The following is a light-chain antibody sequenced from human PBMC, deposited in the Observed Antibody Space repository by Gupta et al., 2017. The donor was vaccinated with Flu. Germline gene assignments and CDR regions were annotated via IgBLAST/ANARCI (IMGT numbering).Light chain of an antibody. CDR1: KSISRN. J-gene: IGKJ4*01. V-gene: IGKV3-15*01. Sequence: EIVITQSPSTLSVSPGKRVTLSCRASKSISRNLAWYQQKPGQSPRLVIYDASARAHGFPARFSGSGSETEFTLTISSMQSEEFAVYYCQQDNNCPLTFGGGTXVEIK. CDR2: DAS. CDR3: QQDNNCPLT.